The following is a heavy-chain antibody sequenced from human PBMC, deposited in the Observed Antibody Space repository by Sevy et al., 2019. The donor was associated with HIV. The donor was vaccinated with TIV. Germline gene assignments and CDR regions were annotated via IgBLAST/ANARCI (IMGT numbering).Heavy chain of an antibody. Sequence: GGSLRLSCAASGFIFSNYPIHWVRQAPGKGLEWVAVISYDATYKYYADSLKGRFTISRDNSKNTLYLQMNSLRAEDTAVYYCARGLIQLGAFDLWGQGTLVTVSS. V-gene: IGHV3-30*04. CDR1: GFIFSNYP. CDR2: ISYDATYK. CDR3: ARGLIQLGAFDL. J-gene: IGHJ3*01. D-gene: IGHD5-18*01.